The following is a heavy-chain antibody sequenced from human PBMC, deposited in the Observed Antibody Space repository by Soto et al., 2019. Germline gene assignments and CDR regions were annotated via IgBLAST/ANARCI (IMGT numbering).Heavy chain of an antibody. CDR2: ISSGSDYI. CDR1: RFTFSTYS. J-gene: IGHJ5*02. D-gene: IGHD5-12*01. Sequence: EVQLVESGGGLVKPGGSLRLSCAASRFTFSTYSMNWVRQAPGKGLEWVSSISSGSDYIYYADSVKGRFTISRDNAENPPVLEKNRLKAEGPAVDYLSEPGVVVPAGATNWFDPWGQGTLVTVSS. V-gene: IGHV3-21*04. CDR3: SEPGVVVPAGATNWFDP.